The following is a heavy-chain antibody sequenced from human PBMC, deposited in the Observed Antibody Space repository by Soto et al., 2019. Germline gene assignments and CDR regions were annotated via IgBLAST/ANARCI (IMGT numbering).Heavy chain of an antibody. CDR2: IYYSGST. D-gene: IGHD6-19*01. CDR1: GGNISSYY. J-gene: IGHJ4*02. Sequence: SETLSLTCTVSGGNISSYYWSWIRQTPGKGLEWIGYIYYSGSTNYNPSLKSRVTISVDTSKNQFSLKLSSVTAADTAVYYCATLRGIIAVAGTSDYVDYWGQGTLVTVSS. V-gene: IGHV4-59*12. CDR3: ATLRGIIAVAGTSDYVDY.